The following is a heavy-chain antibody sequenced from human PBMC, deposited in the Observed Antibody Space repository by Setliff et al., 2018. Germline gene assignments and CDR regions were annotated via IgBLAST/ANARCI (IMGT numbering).Heavy chain of an antibody. CDR3: ARKGISALSGAFDM. D-gene: IGHD1-26*01. CDR2: IYTSGST. J-gene: IGHJ3*02. V-gene: IGHV4-4*07. Sequence: SETLSLTCTVSGGSTSNYYWSWIRQPAGKGLEWIGRIYTSGSTNYNPSLKSRVTMSVDTSKNQSSLKLSSVTAADTAVYYCARKGISALSGAFDMWGQGTMVTV. CDR1: GGSTSNYY.